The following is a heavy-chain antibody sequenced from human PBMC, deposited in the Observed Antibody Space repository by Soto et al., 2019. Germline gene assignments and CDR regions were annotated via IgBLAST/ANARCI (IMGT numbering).Heavy chain of an antibody. V-gene: IGHV3-9*01. CDR2: ITWNSGTI. CDR1: GFTFDDYA. Sequence: EVQLVESGGGLVQPGRSLRLSCAASGFTFDDYAMHWVRQTPGKGLEWVSGITWNSGTIGYADSVKGRFTISRDNGKNSLYLQMNSLRPEDTALYYXAKDXYXSAXYGMDVWGQGTTVTVSS. J-gene: IGHJ6*02. CDR3: AKDXYXSAXYGMDV.